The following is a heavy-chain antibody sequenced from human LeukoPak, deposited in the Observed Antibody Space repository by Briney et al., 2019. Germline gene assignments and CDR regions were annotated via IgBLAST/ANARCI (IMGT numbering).Heavy chain of an antibody. J-gene: IGHJ6*03. D-gene: IGHD5-18*01. CDR3: TKRRGYSFGFDYYYMDV. V-gene: IGHV4-59*08. CDR1: GGSISSYY. Sequence: PSETLSLTCTVSGGSISSYYWSWIRQPPGKGLEWIGYIYYSGSTYYNPSLRSRVTISVDTSKNQFSLKLSSVTAADTAVYYCTKRRGYSFGFDYYYMDVWGKGTTVTISS. CDR2: IYYSGST.